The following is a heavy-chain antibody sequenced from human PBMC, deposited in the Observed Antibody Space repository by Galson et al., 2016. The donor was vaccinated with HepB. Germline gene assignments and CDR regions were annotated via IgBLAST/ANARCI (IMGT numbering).Heavy chain of an antibody. D-gene: IGHD5-18*01. CDR3: ATVFHGFIYGWGVD. V-gene: IGHV1-24*01. Sequence: SVKVSCKVSGNTLTELSMYWVRQAPGKGLEWMGSFDLEDGETMYAQKFQGRVTMTEDTSTDTVYMDLSSLTSDDTAGYYCATVFHGFIYGWGVDLGQGTLVTVSS. CDR2: FDLEDGET. CDR1: GNTLTELS. J-gene: IGHJ4*02.